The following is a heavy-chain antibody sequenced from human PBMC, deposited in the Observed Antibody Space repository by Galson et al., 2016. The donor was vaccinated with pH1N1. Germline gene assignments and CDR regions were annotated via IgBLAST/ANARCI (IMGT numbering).Heavy chain of an antibody. D-gene: IGHD3-10*01. J-gene: IGHJ6*03. CDR1: GGTFKTHT. CDR3: ARGSGRAIGYHYYMDV. Sequence: SVKVSCKASGGTFKTHTVSWVRQAPGQGLEWMGGINPAFGAPNYAQNFQGRVSITADASRSAAYMELSGLRSDDTAVDYYARGSGRAIGYHYYMDVWGKGTPVIVSS. CDR2: INPAFGAP. V-gene: IGHV1-69*13.